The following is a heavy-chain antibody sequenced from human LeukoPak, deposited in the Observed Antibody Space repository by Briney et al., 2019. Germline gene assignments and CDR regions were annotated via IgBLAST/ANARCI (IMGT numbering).Heavy chain of an antibody. J-gene: IGHJ4*02. V-gene: IGHV3-30*14. Sequence: PGGSLRLSCAASGFTFSSCAMHWVRQAPGKGLEWLAVISHDGSNENYAESVGRFTISRDNSKSTLYLQMNSLRAEDTAVYYCARDPDPRTTGRRGIDYWGQGTLVTVSS. D-gene: IGHD3-16*01. CDR3: ARDPDPRTTGRRGIDY. CDR2: ISHDGSNE. CDR1: GFTFSSCA.